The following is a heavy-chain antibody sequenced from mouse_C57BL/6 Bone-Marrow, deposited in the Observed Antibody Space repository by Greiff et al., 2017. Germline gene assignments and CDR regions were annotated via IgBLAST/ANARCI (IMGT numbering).Heavy chain of an antibody. CDR3: ARAGTCAY. CDR1: GYTFTSYG. J-gene: IGHJ3*01. CDR2: IYPRSGNT. Sequence: QVQLKESGAELARPGASVKLSCKASGYTFTSYGISWVKQRTGPGLEWIGEIYPRSGNTYYNEKFKGKATLSADKSSSTAYMELRSLTSEDSAVYFCARAGTCAYWGQGTLVTVSA. V-gene: IGHV1-81*01. D-gene: IGHD4-1*01.